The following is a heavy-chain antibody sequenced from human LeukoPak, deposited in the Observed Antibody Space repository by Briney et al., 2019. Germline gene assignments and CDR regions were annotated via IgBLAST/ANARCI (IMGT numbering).Heavy chain of an antibody. Sequence: SGTLSLTCTVSGGSISISTYYWGWIRQPPGKGLEWIGTISYRGSTYYSPSLKSRVTISVDTSKDQFSLKLNSVTAADTAFYYCARHVGTYYYYYLDVWGKGTTVTISS. CDR3: ARHVGTYYYYYLDV. V-gene: IGHV4-39*01. D-gene: IGHD6-13*01. J-gene: IGHJ6*03. CDR1: GGSISISTYY. CDR2: ISYRGST.